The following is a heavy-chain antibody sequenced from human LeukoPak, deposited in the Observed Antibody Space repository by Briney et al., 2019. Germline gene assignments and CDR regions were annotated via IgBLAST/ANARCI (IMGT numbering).Heavy chain of an antibody. CDR2: IWHDGSNK. D-gene: IGHD6-13*01. CDR1: GFTFNSYS. CDR3: AGDSSRQLWYFEL. J-gene: IGHJ2*01. V-gene: IGHV3-33*01. Sequence: GGSLRLSCAASGFTFNSYSMHWVRQTPGKGLEWVAVIWHDGSNKYYAESVKGRFTISRDNSKNTVYLQMNSLRAEDTAVYYCAGDSSRQLWYFELWGRGTLVTVSS.